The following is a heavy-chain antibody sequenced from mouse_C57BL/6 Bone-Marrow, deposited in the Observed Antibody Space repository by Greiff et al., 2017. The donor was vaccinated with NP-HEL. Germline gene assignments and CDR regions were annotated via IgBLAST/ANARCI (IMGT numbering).Heavy chain of an antibody. D-gene: IGHD4-1*01. CDR1: GFTFTDYY. CDR3: ARYKLAHWYFDV. J-gene: IGHJ1*03. CDR2: IRNKANGYTT. Sequence: DVKLVESGGGLVQPGGSLSLSCAASGFTFTDYYMSWVRQPPGKALEWLGFIRNKANGYTTEYSASVKGRFTISRDNSQSILYLQMNALRAEDSATYYCARYKLAHWYFDVWGTGTTVTVSS. V-gene: IGHV7-3*01.